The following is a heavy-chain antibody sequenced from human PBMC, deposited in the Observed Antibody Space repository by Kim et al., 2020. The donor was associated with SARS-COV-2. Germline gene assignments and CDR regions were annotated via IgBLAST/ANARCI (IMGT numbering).Heavy chain of an antibody. CDR3: AKVRAGAYGMDV. D-gene: IGHD1-26*01. CDR2: VVGGGSSA. J-gene: IGHJ6*02. V-gene: IGHV3-23*01. Sequence: GGSLRLSCAASGFTFSHYAMNWVRQVSGKGLDWVSSVVGGGSSAYYAESVKGRFTISRDNSKNILYLQMNSLRAEDTAIYYCAKVRAGAYGMDVWGQGTAVTVSS. CDR1: GFTFSHYA.